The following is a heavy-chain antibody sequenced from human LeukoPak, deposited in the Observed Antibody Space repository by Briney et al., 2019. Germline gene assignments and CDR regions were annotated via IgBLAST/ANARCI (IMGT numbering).Heavy chain of an antibody. V-gene: IGHV3-30*02. CDR1: GFTFSSYG. Sequence: PGGSLRLSCAASGFTFSSYGMHWVRQAPGKGLEWVALIRYDGSNKYYADSVKGRFTISRDNSKNTLYLQMSSLRAEDTAVYYCARSSSSLPDYWGQGTLVTVSS. CDR2: IRYDGSNK. D-gene: IGHD6-13*01. J-gene: IGHJ4*02. CDR3: ARSSSSLPDY.